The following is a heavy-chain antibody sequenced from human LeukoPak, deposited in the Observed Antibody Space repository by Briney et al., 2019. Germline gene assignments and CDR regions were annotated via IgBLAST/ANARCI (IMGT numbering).Heavy chain of an antibody. CDR3: ARVVISSRGYYYYYYYMDV. CDR2: INHSGST. D-gene: IGHD6-13*01. J-gene: IGHJ6*03. V-gene: IGHV4-34*01. Sequence: PSETLSLTCAVYGGSFSGYYWSWIRQPPGKGLEWIGEINHSGSTNYNPSLKSRVTISVDTSKNQFSLKLSSVTAADTAVYYCARVVISSRGYYYYYYYMDVWGKGTTVTVSS. CDR1: GGSFSGYY.